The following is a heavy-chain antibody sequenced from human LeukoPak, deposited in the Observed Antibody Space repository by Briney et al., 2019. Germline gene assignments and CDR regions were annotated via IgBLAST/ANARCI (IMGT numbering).Heavy chain of an antibody. Sequence: SETLSLTCAVYGGSFSGYYWSWIRQPPGKGLGWIGEINHSGSTNYNPSLKSRVTISVDTSKNQFSLKLSSVTAADTAVYYCASTFWSGYYTYDYWGQGTLVTVSS. J-gene: IGHJ4*02. CDR3: ASTFWSGYYTYDY. D-gene: IGHD3-3*01. CDR2: INHSGST. CDR1: GGSFSGYY. V-gene: IGHV4-34*01.